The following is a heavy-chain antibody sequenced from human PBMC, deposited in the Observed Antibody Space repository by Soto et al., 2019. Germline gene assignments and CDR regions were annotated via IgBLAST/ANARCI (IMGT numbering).Heavy chain of an antibody. V-gene: IGHV4-61*01. Sequence: QVQLQESGPGLVKPSETLSLTCTVSGGSVSSGSYYWSWIRQPPGKGLEWIGYIYYSGSTNYNPSLKSRVTISVDTSKNQFSLKLSSVTAADAAVYYCARIAVAGTHDAFDIWGQGTMVTVSS. J-gene: IGHJ3*02. CDR1: GGSVSSGSYY. CDR2: IYYSGST. CDR3: ARIAVAGTHDAFDI. D-gene: IGHD6-19*01.